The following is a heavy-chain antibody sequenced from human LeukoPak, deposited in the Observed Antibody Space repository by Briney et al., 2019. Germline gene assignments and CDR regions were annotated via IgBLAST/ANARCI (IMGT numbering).Heavy chain of an antibody. CDR2: MNPNSGNT. Sequence: GASVKVSCKASGYTFTSYDINWVRQATGQGLEWMGWMNPNSGNTGYAQKFQGRVTITRNTSISTAYMELSSLRSEDTAVYYCARRESNDYGDYGPFYYWGQGTLVTVSS. D-gene: IGHD4-17*01. CDR3: ARRESNDYGDYGPFYY. CDR1: GYTFTSYD. J-gene: IGHJ4*02. V-gene: IGHV1-8*03.